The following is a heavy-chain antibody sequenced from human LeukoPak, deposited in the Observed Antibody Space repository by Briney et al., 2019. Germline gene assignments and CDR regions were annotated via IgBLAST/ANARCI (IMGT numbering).Heavy chain of an antibody. V-gene: IGHV4-34*01. CDR1: GGSFSGYY. J-gene: IGHJ6*03. CDR3: ARGRGSARGYYMDV. Sequence: SETLSLTCAVYGGSFSGYYWRGIRQPPGKGLEWIVEINHSGSTNYNPSLKRRVTISVDTSKNQFSLKLSSLTAADTAWYYCARGRGSARGYYMDVWGKGPRVTVSS. CDR2: INHSGST. D-gene: IGHD3-16*01.